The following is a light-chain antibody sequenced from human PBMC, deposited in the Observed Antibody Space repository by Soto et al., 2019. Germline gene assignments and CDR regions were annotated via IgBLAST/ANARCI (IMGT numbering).Light chain of an antibody. CDR3: QQSYITPYT. J-gene: IGKJ2*01. CDR2: ASF. V-gene: IGKV1-39*01. Sequence: DIQMTQSPSSLSVSVGDRVTITCRASQSIASFLNWYQQKPGKAHKLLIYASFNLQSGVPSRFSGSGSGTDFTLTISSLQPEDFATYYCQQSYITPYTFGQGTILEIK. CDR1: QSIASF.